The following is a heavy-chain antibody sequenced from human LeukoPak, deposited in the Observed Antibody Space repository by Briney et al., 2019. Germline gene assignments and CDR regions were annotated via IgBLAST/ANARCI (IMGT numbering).Heavy chain of an antibody. CDR2: INPSGGST. CDR1: GYTFTSYY. V-gene: IGHV1-46*01. J-gene: IGHJ4*02. CDR3: ARGHRIVGTYFDY. D-gene: IGHD1-26*01. Sequence: ASVKVSCKASGYTFTSYYMHWVRQAPGQGLEWMGMINPSGGSTSYAQKFQGRVTMTRDMSTSTVYMELSSLRSDGTAVYYCARGHRIVGTYFDYWGQGTLVTVSS.